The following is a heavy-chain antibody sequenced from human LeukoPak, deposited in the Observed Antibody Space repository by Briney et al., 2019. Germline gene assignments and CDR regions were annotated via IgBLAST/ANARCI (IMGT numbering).Heavy chain of an antibody. V-gene: IGHV1-2*02. CDR2: INPNSGGT. J-gene: IGHJ4*02. D-gene: IGHD3-10*01. CDR1: GYTLTGYY. Sequence: ASVKVSCKASGYTLTGYYMHWVRQAPGQGLEWMGWINPNSGGTNYAQKFQGRVTMTRDTSISTAYMELSRLRSDDTAVYYCARMGRKRYYGSGSVDYWGQGTLVTVSS. CDR3: ARMGRKRYYGSGSVDY.